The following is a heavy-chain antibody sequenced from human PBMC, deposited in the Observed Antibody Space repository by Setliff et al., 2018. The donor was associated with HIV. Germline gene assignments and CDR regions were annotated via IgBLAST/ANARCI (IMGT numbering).Heavy chain of an antibody. V-gene: IGHV4-39*07. CDR3: ARKHPHCTDGVCYTETFDY. CDR2: FHSSGST. D-gene: IGHD2-8*01. J-gene: IGHJ4*01. Sequence: SETLSLTCNVSGGSISSSSYYWGWIRQPPGKGLEWIGSFHSSGSTSYNPSLKSRVTTSVDTSKNQFSLRLRSVTAADTAVYYCARKHPHCTDGVCYTETFDYWGHGMLVTVSS. CDR1: GGSISSSSYY.